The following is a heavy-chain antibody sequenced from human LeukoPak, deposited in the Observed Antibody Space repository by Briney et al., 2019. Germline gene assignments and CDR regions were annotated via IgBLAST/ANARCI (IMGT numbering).Heavy chain of an antibody. CDR1: GFTFSTYC. CDR2: IKQDGSHK. CDR3: VREEGY. Sequence: PGGSLRLSCAASGFTFSTYCMYWVRQAPGKGLEWVANIKQDGSHKYYVDSVKGRFTISRDNAKNSLYLQMNSLRVEDTAVYYCVREEGYWGQGTLVTVSS. J-gene: IGHJ4*02. V-gene: IGHV3-7*01.